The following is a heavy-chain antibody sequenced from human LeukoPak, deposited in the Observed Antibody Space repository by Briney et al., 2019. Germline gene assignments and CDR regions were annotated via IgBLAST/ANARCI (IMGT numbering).Heavy chain of an antibody. D-gene: IGHD2-2*01. J-gene: IGHJ3*02. V-gene: IGHV4-39*07. CDR3: ARDRTGGVIPGGSDI. CDR1: GGSISSGDYY. CDR2: IYYSGST. Sequence: PSQTLSLTCTVSGGSISSGDYYWGWIRQPPGKGREWIGSIYYSGSTYYNPSLKSRVPISVDRSKNQFSLKLYSVTAADTAVYYCARDRTGGVIPGGSDIWGQGTKVTVSS.